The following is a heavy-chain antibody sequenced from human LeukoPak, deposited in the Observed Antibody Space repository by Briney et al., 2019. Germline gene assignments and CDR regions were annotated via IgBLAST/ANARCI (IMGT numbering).Heavy chain of an antibody. D-gene: IGHD3-3*01. CDR3: ARVSGRGYYGMDV. CDR1: GGSFSGYY. CDR2: INHSGST. J-gene: IGHJ6*02. Sequence: SETLSLTCAVYGGSFSGYYWSWIRRPPGKGLEWIGEINHSGSTNYNPSLKSRVTISVDTSKNQFSLKLSSVTAADTAVYYCARVSGRGYYGMDVWGQGTTVTVSS. V-gene: IGHV4-34*01.